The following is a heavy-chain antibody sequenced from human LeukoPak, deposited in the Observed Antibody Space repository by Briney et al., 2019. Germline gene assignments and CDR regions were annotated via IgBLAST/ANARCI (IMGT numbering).Heavy chain of an antibody. CDR3: ARSNQADDY. D-gene: IGHD1-14*01. Sequence: PGRSLRLSCAASGFTFSSYWMHWVRQVPGKGLVWVARINPGGSSITYADSVKGRFTISRDNANNTLSLQMDSLNAENTVVYYCARSNQADDYWGQGTLVTVSS. CDR2: INPGGSSI. V-gene: IGHV3-74*01. J-gene: IGHJ4*02. CDR1: GFTFSSYW.